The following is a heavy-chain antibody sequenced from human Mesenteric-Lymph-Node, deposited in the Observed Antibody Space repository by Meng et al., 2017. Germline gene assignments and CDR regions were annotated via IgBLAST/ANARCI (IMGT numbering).Heavy chain of an antibody. D-gene: IGHD6-19*01. CDR2: IYHSGSS. V-gene: IGHV4-4*02. CDR3: ARTFSSGWSLFQH. J-gene: IGHJ1*01. CDR1: GGSISSSNW. Sequence: QGQLQEPGPGLGKPSGTLSLTCAVSGGSISSSNWWSWVRQPPGKGLEWIGEIYHSGSSNYNPSLKSRVTISADKSKNHFSLKLSSVTAADTAVYYCARTFSSGWSLFQHWGQGTLVTVSS.